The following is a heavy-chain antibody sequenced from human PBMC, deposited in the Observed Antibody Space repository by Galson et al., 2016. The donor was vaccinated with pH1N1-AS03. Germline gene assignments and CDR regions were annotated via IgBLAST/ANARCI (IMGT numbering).Heavy chain of an antibody. Sequence: LEWIGYTHISGKINYNPSLNSRVTISLDTSKNQFSLKLSSVTAADTAVYYCARLSDQVCCHFDLWGRGTLVTVSS. CDR2: THISGKI. CDR3: ARLSDQVCCHFDL. D-gene: IGHD2-2*01. V-gene: IGHV4-4*08. J-gene: IGHJ2*01.